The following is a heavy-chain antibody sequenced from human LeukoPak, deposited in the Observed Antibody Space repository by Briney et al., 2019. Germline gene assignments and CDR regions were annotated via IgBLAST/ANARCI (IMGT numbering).Heavy chain of an antibody. CDR3: AKHSAGITGTTGGIDY. D-gene: IGHD1-7*01. J-gene: IGHJ4*02. CDR2: ISYDGSNK. V-gene: IGHV3-30*18. Sequence: GGSLRLSCAASGFTVSSNYMSWVRQAPGKGLEWVAVISYDGSNKYYADSVKGRFTISRDNSKNTLYLQMNSLRAEDTAVYYCAKHSAGITGTTGGIDYWGQGTLVTVSS. CDR1: GFTVSSNY.